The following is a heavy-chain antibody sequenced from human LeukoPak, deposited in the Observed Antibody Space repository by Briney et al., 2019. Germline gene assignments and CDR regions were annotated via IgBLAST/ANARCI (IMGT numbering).Heavy chain of an antibody. D-gene: IGHD2-15*01. J-gene: IGHJ6*03. Sequence: GGSLRLSCAASGFTFSSYSMNWVRQAPGKGLEWVSSISSSSSYIYCADSVKGRFTISRDNAKNSLYLQMNSLRAEDTAVYYCARDAGYCSGGSCYFPVYYYYYYMDVWGKGTTVTVSS. V-gene: IGHV3-21*01. CDR2: ISSSSSYI. CDR3: ARDAGYCSGGSCYFPVYYYYYYMDV. CDR1: GFTFSSYS.